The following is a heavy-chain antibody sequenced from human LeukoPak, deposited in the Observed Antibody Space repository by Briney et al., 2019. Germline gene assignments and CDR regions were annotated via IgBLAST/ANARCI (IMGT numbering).Heavy chain of an antibody. CDR1: GGSISSST. D-gene: IGHD2-15*01. J-gene: IGHJ3*02. Sequence: PSETLSLTCTVSGGSISSSTFYWGWVRQAPGKGLEWVSAISGSGVSTYYADSVKGRFTISRDNSKNSLYLQMNSLRAEDTAVYYCAKGPVVTFDIWGQGTMVTVSS. V-gene: IGHV3-23*01. CDR3: AKGPVVTFDI. CDR2: ISGSGVST.